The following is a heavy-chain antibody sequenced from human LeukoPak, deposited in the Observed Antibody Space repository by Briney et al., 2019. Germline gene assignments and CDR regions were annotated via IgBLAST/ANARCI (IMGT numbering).Heavy chain of an antibody. D-gene: IGHD3-3*01. V-gene: IGHV4-59*01. CDR1: GGSISSYY. Sequence: SETLSLTCTVSGGSISSYYWSWIRQPPGKGLEWIGYIYYSGSINYNPSLKSRVTISVDTSKNQFSLKLSSVTAADTAVYYCARDGGYDFWSGYYHWFDPWGQGTLVTVSS. CDR2: IYYSGSI. J-gene: IGHJ5*02. CDR3: ARDGGYDFWSGYYHWFDP.